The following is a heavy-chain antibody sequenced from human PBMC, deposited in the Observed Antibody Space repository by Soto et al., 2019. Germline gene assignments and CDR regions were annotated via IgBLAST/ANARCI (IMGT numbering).Heavy chain of an antibody. D-gene: IGHD6-13*01. Sequence: SETLSLTCTVSGGSISSGGYYWSWIRQHPGKGLEWIGYIYYSGSTYYNPSLKSRVTISVDTSKNQFSLKLSSVTAADTAVYYCARYLGGSSWFQYFDYWGQGTLVTVSA. V-gene: IGHV4-31*03. CDR3: ARYLGGSSWFQYFDY. CDR2: IYYSGST. CDR1: GGSISSGGYY. J-gene: IGHJ4*02.